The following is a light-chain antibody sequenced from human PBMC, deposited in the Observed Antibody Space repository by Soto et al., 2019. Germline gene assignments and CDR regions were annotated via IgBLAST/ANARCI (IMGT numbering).Light chain of an antibody. CDR3: HQSDSAPLT. CDR1: QNVNTW. Sequence: DVQMTQSTSTLSASVGDRVTITCRASQNVNTWLAWYQQKPGRAPNLLIHKASTLETGVPSRFSGSGSGTEFPLSIRRMKTDDFATYYCHQSDSAPLTFGGGTKVEI. CDR2: KAS. V-gene: IGKV1-5*03. J-gene: IGKJ4*01.